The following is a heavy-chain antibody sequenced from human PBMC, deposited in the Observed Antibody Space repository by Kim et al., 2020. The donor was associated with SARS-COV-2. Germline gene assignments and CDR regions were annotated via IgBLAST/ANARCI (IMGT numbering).Heavy chain of an antibody. CDR3: ASNPGYSSGWYVGYAFDI. CDR1: GGSISSSNW. V-gene: IGHV4-4*02. D-gene: IGHD6-19*01. Sequence: SETLSLTCAVSGGSISSSNWWSWVRQPPGKGLEWIGEIYHSGSTNYNPSLKSRVTISVDKSKNRFFLKLSSVTAADTAVYYCASNPGYSSGWYVGYAFDIWGQGTMVTVSS. CDR2: IYHSGST. J-gene: IGHJ3*02.